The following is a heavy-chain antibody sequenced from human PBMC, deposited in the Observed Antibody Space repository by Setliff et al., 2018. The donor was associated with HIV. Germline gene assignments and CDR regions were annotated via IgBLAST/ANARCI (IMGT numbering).Heavy chain of an antibody. J-gene: IGHJ1*01. CDR2: IKQDGSEK. V-gene: IGHV3-7*01. Sequence: GGSLRLSCAGSEITLSKHYMTWVRQAPGKGLEWVANIKQDGSEKYYVDTVKGRFTISRDNAKNSLYLQMSSLRAEDTAVYYCARDSRYDSSGFPLQHWGQGTLVTVSS. CDR3: ARDSRYDSSGFPLQH. CDR1: EITLSKHY. D-gene: IGHD3-22*01.